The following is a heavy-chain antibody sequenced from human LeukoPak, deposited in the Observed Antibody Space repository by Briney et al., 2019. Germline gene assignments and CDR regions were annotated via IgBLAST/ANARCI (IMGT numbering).Heavy chain of an antibody. D-gene: IGHD3-22*01. CDR2: IYYSGST. Sequence: PSETLSLTCTVSGGSISSYYWSWIRQPPGKGLEWIGSIYYSGSTNYNPSLRSRVTISVDTSKNQFSLKLSSVTAADTAVYYCARDLSDSSGYYYLHHDAFDIWGQGTMVTVSS. CDR3: ARDLSDSSGYYYLHHDAFDI. J-gene: IGHJ3*02. CDR1: GGSISSYY. V-gene: IGHV4-59*01.